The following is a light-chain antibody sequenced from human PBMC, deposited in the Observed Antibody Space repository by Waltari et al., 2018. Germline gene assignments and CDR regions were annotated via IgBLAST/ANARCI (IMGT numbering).Light chain of an antibody. V-gene: IGKV3D-15*01. CDR2: GSS. CDR1: QSITSN. CDR3: HQYHNWPPLT. Sequence: EIVMTQSTAPLSVSPGERAILSCKARQSITSNLAWYQHKPGQAPSLLIYGSSTRATDIPGRFSGSGSGTEFNHTISSLQSEDFAVDYCHQYHNWPPLTFGGGTKVEIK. J-gene: IGKJ4*01.